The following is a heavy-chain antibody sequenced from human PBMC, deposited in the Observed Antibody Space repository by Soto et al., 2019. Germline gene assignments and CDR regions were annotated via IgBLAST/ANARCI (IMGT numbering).Heavy chain of an antibody. CDR3: ARDLDYGDYGAFDI. CDR1: GYTFTIYA. D-gene: IGHD4-17*01. V-gene: IGHV1-3*01. J-gene: IGHJ3*02. CDR2: INAGNGNT. Sequence: ASVKVSCTASGYTFTIYAMHWVRQAPGQRLEWMGWINAGNGNTKYSQKFQGRVTITRDTSASTAYMELSSLRSEDTAVYYCARDLDYGDYGAFDIWGQGTMVTVSS.